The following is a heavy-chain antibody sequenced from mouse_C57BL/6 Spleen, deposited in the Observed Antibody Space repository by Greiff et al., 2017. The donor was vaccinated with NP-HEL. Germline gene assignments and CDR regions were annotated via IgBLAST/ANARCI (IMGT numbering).Heavy chain of an antibody. Sequence: EVQLQQSGPELVKPGASVKISCKASGYSFTGYYMNWVKQSPEKSLEWIGEINPSTGGTTYNQKFKAKATLTVDKSSSTAYMQLKSLTSEDSAVYYCARPPLLLRYDYYAMDYWGQGTSVTVSS. CDR3: ARPPLLLRYDYYAMDY. D-gene: IGHD1-1*01. CDR2: INPSTGGT. J-gene: IGHJ4*01. CDR1: GYSFTGYY. V-gene: IGHV1-42*01.